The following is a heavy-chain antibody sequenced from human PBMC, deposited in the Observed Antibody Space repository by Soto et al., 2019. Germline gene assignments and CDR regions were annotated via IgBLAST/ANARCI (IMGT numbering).Heavy chain of an antibody. Sequence: SETLSLTCTVSGGSISSSSYYWSWIRQPPGKGLEWIGSIYYADSVKGRFTISRDNSKNTLYLQMNSLRAEDTAVYYCARDSVGATWPRTFDIWGQGTMVTVSS. J-gene: IGHJ3*02. V-gene: IGHV4-39*07. CDR3: ARDSVGATWPRTFDI. CDR1: GGSISSSSYY. CDR2: IYYA. D-gene: IGHD1-26*01.